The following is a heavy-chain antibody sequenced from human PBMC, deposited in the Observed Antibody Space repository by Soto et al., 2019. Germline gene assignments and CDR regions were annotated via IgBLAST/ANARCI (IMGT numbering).Heavy chain of an antibody. V-gene: IGHV1-18*01. Sequence: QVHLVQSGAEVKKPGASVKVSCKGSGYGFTTYGITWVRQAPGQGLEWMAWISAHNGNTNYAQKLQGRVTVTRDTSTSTAYMALRSLRSDDTAVYYCARVRYGDYWGQGALVTVSS. D-gene: IGHD1-1*01. CDR1: GYGFTTYG. CDR3: ARVRYGDY. CDR2: ISAHNGNT. J-gene: IGHJ4*02.